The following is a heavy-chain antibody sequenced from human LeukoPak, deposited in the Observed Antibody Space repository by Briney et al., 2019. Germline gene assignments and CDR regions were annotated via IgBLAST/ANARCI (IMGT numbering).Heavy chain of an antibody. V-gene: IGHV3-30-3*01. Sequence: PGRSLRLSCVASGFTFSNYAMHWVRQAPGKGLEWVAVISYDGNSKYYADSVKGRFTISRDNSKNTLFLQMSSLRTEDTAVYFCPRDVGGFDFAGLFDYWGQGTLVTVSS. J-gene: IGHJ4*02. CDR3: PRDVGGFDFAGLFDY. CDR1: GFTFSNYA. CDR2: ISYDGNSK. D-gene: IGHD1-26*01.